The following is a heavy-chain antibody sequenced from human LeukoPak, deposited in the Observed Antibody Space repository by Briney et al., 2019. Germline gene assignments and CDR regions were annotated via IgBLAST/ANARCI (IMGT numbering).Heavy chain of an antibody. V-gene: IGHV4-59*01. Sequence: SETLSLTCTVSGGSISSYYWSWIRQPPGKGLGWIGYIYYSGGTNYNPSLKSRVTISVDTSKNQFSLKLSSVTAADTAVYYCARSILRFFADAFDIWGQGTMVTVSS. J-gene: IGHJ3*02. CDR3: ARSILRFFADAFDI. D-gene: IGHD3-3*01. CDR1: GGSISSYY. CDR2: IYYSGGT.